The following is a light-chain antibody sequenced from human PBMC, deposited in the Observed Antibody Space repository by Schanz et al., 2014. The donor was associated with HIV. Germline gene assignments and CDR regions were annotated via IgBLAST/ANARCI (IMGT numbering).Light chain of an antibody. V-gene: IGKV3-15*01. CDR2: SAS. CDR3: QQYDNWPPMYT. Sequence: TVMTQSPATLSVSPGERATLSCTASQSVSNNLAWYQQKLGQAPRLLIHSASTRVTGIPARFSGSGSGTDFTLTISSLEPEDFAVYYCQQYDNWPPMYTFGQGTKLEI. J-gene: IGKJ2*01. CDR1: QSVSNN.